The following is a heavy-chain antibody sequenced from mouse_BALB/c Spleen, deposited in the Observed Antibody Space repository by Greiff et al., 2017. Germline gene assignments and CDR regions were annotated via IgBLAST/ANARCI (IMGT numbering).Heavy chain of an antibody. J-gene: IGHJ4*01. V-gene: IGHV5-6-5*01. CDR3: AGAYRYDDAMDY. Sequence: DVKLVESGGGLVKPGGSLKHSCAASGFTFSSYAMSWVRQTPEKRLEWVASISSGGSTYYPDSVKGRFTISRDNARNILYLQMSSLRSEDTAMYYCAGAYRYDDAMDYWGQGTLVTVSS. CDR1: GFTFSSYA. CDR2: ISSGGST. D-gene: IGHD2-14*01.